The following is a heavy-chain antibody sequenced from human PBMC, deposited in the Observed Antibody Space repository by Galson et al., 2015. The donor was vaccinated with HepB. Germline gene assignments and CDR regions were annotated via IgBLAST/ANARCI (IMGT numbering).Heavy chain of an antibody. CDR3: ARDLRGSLIAARPLYFDY. J-gene: IGHJ4*02. CDR1: GFTFSSYS. Sequence: SLRLSCAASGFTFSSYSMNWVRQAPGKGLEWVSSISSSSSYIYYADSVKGRFTISRDNAKNSLYLQMNSLRAEDTAVYYCARDLRGSLIAARPLYFDYWGQGTLVTVSS. V-gene: IGHV3-21*01. CDR2: ISSSSSYI. D-gene: IGHD6-6*01.